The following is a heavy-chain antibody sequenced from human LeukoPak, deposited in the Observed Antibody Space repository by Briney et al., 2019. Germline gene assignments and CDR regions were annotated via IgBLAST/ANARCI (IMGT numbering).Heavy chain of an antibody. J-gene: IGHJ6*02. CDR1: GGSVTSYY. V-gene: IGHV4-59*02. D-gene: IGHD1-7*01. Sequence: SETLSLTCTVSGGSVTSYYWSWIRQPPGKGLEWIGYIYYSGSTNYNPSLRSRVTISVDTSTNQFSLKLSSVTAADTAVYYCARDNWNYGSSMDVWGQGTTVTVSS. CDR2: IYYSGST. CDR3: ARDNWNYGSSMDV.